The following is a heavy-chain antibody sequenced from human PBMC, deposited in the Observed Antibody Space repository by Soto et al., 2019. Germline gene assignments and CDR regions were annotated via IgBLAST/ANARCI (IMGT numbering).Heavy chain of an antibody. J-gene: IGHJ4*02. CDR1: GGSISSGGYS. CDR3: ARGGGNTFDY. CDR2: IYDSGST. D-gene: IGHD3-16*01. V-gene: IGHV4-30-2*01. Sequence: QLQLQESGSGLVKPSQTLSLTSAVSGGSISSGGYSWSWIRQPPGKGLELIGYIYDSGSTYYNPYLKSRVTLSVDRSKNQFSLKLSSVTAADTAVYYCARGGGNTFDYWGQGTLVTVSS.